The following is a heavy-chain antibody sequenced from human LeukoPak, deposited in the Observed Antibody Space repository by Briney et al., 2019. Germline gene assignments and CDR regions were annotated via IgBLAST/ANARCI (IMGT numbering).Heavy chain of an antibody. CDR2: IKNDGAVK. CDR1: GFTFSSYW. CDR3: AKDSYSKGDF. V-gene: IGHV3-7*01. Sequence: GGSLRLSCAASGFTFSSYWMTWVRQAPGKGLEWVANIKNDGAVKNYVDSVKGRFTISRDNAKNSLYLQMNSLRAEDTAVYYCAKDSYSKGDFWGQGVLVTVSS. D-gene: IGHD6-13*01. J-gene: IGHJ4*02.